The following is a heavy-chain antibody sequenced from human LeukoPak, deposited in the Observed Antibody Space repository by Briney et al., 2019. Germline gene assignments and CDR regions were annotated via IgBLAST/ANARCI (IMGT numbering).Heavy chain of an antibody. Sequence: NPSETLSLTCTVSGGSISSGSYYWSWIRQPAGKGLEWIGRIYTSGSTNYNPSLKSRVTISVDTSKNQFSLKLSSVTAADTAVYYCARDLGGIYGMVDYWGQGTLVTVSS. V-gene: IGHV4-61*02. CDR1: GGSISSGSYY. D-gene: IGHD3-16*01. J-gene: IGHJ4*02. CDR3: ARDLGGIYGMVDY. CDR2: IYTSGST.